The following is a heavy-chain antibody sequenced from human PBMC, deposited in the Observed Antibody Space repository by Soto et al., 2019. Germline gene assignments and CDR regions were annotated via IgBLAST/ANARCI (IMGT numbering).Heavy chain of an antibody. CDR3: ARVGMRCSSTSCYWALDY. CDR1: GGSISSYY. V-gene: IGHV4-59*08. J-gene: IGHJ4*02. D-gene: IGHD2-2*01. CDR2: IYYSGST. Sequence: PSETLSLTCTVSGGSISSYYWGWIRQPPGKGLEWIGYIYYSGSTNYNPSLKSRVTISVDTSKNLFSLKLSSVTAADTAVYYCARVGMRCSSTSCYWALDYWGQGTLVTVSS.